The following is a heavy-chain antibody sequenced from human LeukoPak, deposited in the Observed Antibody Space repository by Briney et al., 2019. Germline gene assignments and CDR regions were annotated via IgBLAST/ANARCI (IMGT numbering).Heavy chain of an antibody. V-gene: IGHV3-74*01. CDR1: GFTFSGYW. CDR2: INTDGTFT. Sequence: GGSLRLSCAVSGFTFSGYWMHWVRQAPGKGLVWVSRINTDGTFTNYADSVKGRFTISRGNAKNTLFLQMSSLRVEDTAVYYCARDQVLGSGSYDYWGQGMLVTVSS. J-gene: IGHJ4*02. CDR3: ARDQVLGSGSYDY. D-gene: IGHD3-10*01.